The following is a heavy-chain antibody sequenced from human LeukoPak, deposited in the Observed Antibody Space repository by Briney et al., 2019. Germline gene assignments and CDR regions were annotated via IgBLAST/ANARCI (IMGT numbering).Heavy chain of an antibody. D-gene: IGHD3-10*01. CDR1: GGSFSGYY. J-gene: IGHJ4*02. CDR3: ARDRTYGSGSYSFDY. CDR2: IYYSGST. Sequence: SETLSLTCAVYGGSFSGYYWSWIRQHPGKGLEWIGYIYYSGSTYYNPSLKSRVTISVDTSKNQFSLKLSSVTAADTAVYYCARDRTYGSGSYSFDYWGQGTLVTVSS. V-gene: IGHV4-31*11.